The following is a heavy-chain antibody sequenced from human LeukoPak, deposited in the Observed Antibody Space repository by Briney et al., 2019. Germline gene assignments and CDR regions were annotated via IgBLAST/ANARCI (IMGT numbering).Heavy chain of an antibody. Sequence: GGSLRLSCAAAGFTFSSYAISWVHQAPGNGLEWVSAISGSGGSTYYADSVKGRFTISRDNSKNTLYLQMNSLRAEDTAVYYCAKDLGVVGYYDSSGYGTWGQGTLVTVSS. CDR1: GFTFSSYA. J-gene: IGHJ5*02. CDR2: ISGSGGST. V-gene: IGHV3-23*01. CDR3: AKDLGVVGYYDSSGYGT. D-gene: IGHD3-22*01.